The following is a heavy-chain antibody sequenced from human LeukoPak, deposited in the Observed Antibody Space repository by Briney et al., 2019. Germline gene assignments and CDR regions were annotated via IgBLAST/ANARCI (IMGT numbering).Heavy chain of an antibody. CDR2: IIPALDRA. CDR1: GDNFNNYA. CDR3: ARRTDAVDDAFDI. D-gene: IGHD3/OR15-3a*01. Sequence: ASVKVSCKASGDNFNNYAVNWVRQAPGQGLQWMGRIIPALDRANYAHNFQGRLTITADKSTKTAYMELSSLQSEDTGPYFCARRTDAVDDAFDIWGQGTMLIVSS. V-gene: IGHV1-69*04. J-gene: IGHJ3*02.